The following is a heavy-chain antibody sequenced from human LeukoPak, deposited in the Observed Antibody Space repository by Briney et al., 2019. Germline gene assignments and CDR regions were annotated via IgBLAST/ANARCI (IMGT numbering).Heavy chain of an antibody. Sequence: PSETLSLTCTVSGYSISSGYYWGWIRQPPGKGLEWIGSIYHSGSTYYNPSLKSRVTISVGTSKNQFSLKLSSVTAADTAVYYCARGRFGELYYFDYWGQGTLVTVSS. J-gene: IGHJ4*02. CDR3: ARGRFGELYYFDY. D-gene: IGHD3-10*01. CDR1: GYSISSGYY. V-gene: IGHV4-38-2*02. CDR2: IYHSGST.